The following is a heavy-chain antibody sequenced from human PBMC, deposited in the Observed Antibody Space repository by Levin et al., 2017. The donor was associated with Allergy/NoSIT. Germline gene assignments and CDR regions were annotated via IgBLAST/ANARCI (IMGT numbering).Heavy chain of an antibody. J-gene: IGHJ3*02. D-gene: IGHD3-22*01. CDR3: ARGGYDSSGRDAFDI. V-gene: IGHV4-39*01. CDR1: GGSISSSSYY. Sequence: SQTLSLTCTVSGGSISSSSYYWGWIRQPPGKGLEWIGSIYYSGSTYYNPSLKSRVTISVDTSKNQFSLKLSSVTAADTAVYYCARGGYDSSGRDAFDIWGQGTMVTVSS. CDR2: IYYSGST.